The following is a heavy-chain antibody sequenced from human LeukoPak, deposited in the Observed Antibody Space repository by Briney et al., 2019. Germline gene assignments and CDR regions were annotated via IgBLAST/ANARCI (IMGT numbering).Heavy chain of an antibody. Sequence: ASVKVSCKASGYTFTSYGISWVLQAPGQGLEWMGWISAYNGNTNYAQKLQGRVTMTTDTSTSTAYMELRSLRSDDTAVYYCARDRGELLLTHFGYWGQGTLVTVSS. J-gene: IGHJ4*02. V-gene: IGHV1-18*01. CDR1: GYTFTSYG. D-gene: IGHD3-10*01. CDR2: ISAYNGNT. CDR3: ARDRGELLLTHFGY.